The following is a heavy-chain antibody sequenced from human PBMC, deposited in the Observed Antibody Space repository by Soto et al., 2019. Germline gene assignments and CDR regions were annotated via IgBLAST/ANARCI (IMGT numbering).Heavy chain of an antibody. J-gene: IGHJ4*02. Sequence: GSRSLSGAAARFSLSDYYMAWIGQAPGKGLEWVSYISSSGSTIYYADSVKGRFAISRDNAKNSPYLQMNSLRAEDTAVYYCARVPDYYDSPDDWGQGTLVNVSS. V-gene: IGHV3-11*01. CDR2: ISSSGSTI. CDR3: ARVPDYYDSPDD. CDR1: RFSLSDYY. D-gene: IGHD3-22*01.